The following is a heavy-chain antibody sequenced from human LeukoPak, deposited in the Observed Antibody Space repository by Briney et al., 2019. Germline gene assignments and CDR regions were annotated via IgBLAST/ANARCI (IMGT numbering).Heavy chain of an antibody. CDR2: ISRSGDTI. D-gene: IGHD3-10*01. CDR1: GFTFSRYE. J-gene: IGHJ4*02. V-gene: IGHV3-48*03. Sequence: GGSLRLSCAASGFTFSRYEMNWVRQAPGKGLEWVSYISRSGDTIYFADSVKGRFTISRDNAKNSLYLQMSSLRAEDTAVYYCARDYASDYWGQGTLATVSS. CDR3: ARDYASDY.